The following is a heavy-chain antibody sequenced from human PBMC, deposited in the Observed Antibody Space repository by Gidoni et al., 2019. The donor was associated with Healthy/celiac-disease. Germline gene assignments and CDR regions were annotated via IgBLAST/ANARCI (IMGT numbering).Heavy chain of an antibody. D-gene: IGHD4-17*01. CDR2: IWYDGSNK. Sequence: QVQLVESGGGVVQPGRSLSLSCAASGFTFSSYGMHWVRQAPGKGLEWVAVIWYDGSNKYYADSVKGRFTISRDNSKNTLYLQMNSLRAEDTAVYYCARVRKDYGDYVGFWLPDYWGQGTLVTVSS. CDR1: GFTFSSYG. V-gene: IGHV3-33*01. CDR3: ARVRKDYGDYVGFWLPDY. J-gene: IGHJ4*02.